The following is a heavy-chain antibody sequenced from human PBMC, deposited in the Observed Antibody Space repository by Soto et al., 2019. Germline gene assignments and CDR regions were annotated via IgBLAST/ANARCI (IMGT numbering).Heavy chain of an antibody. J-gene: IGHJ4*02. D-gene: IGHD3-22*01. CDR1: GGTFSSYA. V-gene: IGHV1-69*06. CDR3: ERDGLGYDSSGEGPL. Sequence: GASVKVSCKASGGTFSSYAISWVRQAPGQGLEWMGGIIPIFGTANYAQKFQGRVTITADKSTSTAYMELSSLRSEDTAVYYCERDGLGYDSSGEGPLWGQGTLVTVYS. CDR2: IIPIFGTA.